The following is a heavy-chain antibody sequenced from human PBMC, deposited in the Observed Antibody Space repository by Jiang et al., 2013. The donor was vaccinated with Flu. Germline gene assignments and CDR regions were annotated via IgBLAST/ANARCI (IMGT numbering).Heavy chain of an antibody. CDR3: AREWIPYYYDSSGYSNFDY. Sequence: QTLSLTCAISGDSVPSNSAAWNWIRQSPSRGLEWLGRTYYRSKWYNDYAVSVKSRITINPDTSKNQFSLQLNSVTPEDTAVYYCAREWIPYYYDSSGYSNFDYWGQGTLVTVSS. CDR1: GDSVPSNSAA. J-gene: IGHJ4*02. CDR2: TYYRSKWYN. D-gene: IGHD3-22*01. V-gene: IGHV6-1*01.